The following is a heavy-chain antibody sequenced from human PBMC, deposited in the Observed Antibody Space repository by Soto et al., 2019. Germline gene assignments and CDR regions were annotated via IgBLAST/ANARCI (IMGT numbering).Heavy chain of an antibody. CDR3: ARVPGYSGYADY. D-gene: IGHD5-12*01. CDR1: GFTFSSYA. V-gene: IGHV3-64*01. CDR2: ISSNGGST. Sequence: GESLKISCAASGFTFSSYAMHWVRQAPGKGLEYVSAISSNGGSTYYANSVKGRFTISRDNSKNTLYLQMGSLRAEDMAVYYCARVPGYSGYADYWGQGTLVTVSS. J-gene: IGHJ4*02.